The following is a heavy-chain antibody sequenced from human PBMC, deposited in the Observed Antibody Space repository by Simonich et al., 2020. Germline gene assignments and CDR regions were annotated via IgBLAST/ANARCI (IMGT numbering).Heavy chain of an antibody. V-gene: IGHV3-74*01. J-gene: IGHJ3*02. CDR2: INSDGSST. CDR1: GFTFSSYW. Sequence: EVQLVESGGGLVQPGGSLRLSCAASGFTFSSYWLHWGRQAPGKGLGWVTRINSDGSSTSYADSVKGRFTISRDNAKNTLYLQMNSLRAEDTAVYYCARDYSNYDAFDIWGQGTMVTVSS. D-gene: IGHD4-4*01. CDR3: ARDYSNYDAFDI.